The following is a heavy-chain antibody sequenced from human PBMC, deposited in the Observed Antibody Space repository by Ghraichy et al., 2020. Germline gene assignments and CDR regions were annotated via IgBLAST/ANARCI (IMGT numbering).Heavy chain of an antibody. Sequence: GGSLRLSCVASGFTFSDYYMDWVRQAPGKGLEWVARIRNRLNSYTEDYAASVRGRFAISRIDSENSLYLHMNSLQPEDTAVYYCVREAWAYASGSFHKDNWFDPWGQGTLVTVSS. D-gene: IGHD3-10*01. J-gene: IGHJ5*02. V-gene: IGHV3-72*01. CDR3: VREAWAYASGSFHKDNWFDP. CDR2: IRNRLNSYTE. CDR1: GFTFSDYY.